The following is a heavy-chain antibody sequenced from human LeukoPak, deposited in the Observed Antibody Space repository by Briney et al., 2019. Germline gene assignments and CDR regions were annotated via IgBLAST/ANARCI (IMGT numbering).Heavy chain of an antibody. CDR2: IKSKIDGGTT. Sequence: GGSLRLSCPASGFTFSNAWMSWVRQAPGKGLEWVGRIKSKIDGGTTDYAAPVKGRFTISRDDSKTTLYLQMNSLKTEDTAVYYCTTDRERTTVTTCFDYWGQGTLVTVSS. V-gene: IGHV3-15*01. CDR3: TTDRERTTVTTCFDY. D-gene: IGHD4-17*01. J-gene: IGHJ4*02. CDR1: GFTFSNAW.